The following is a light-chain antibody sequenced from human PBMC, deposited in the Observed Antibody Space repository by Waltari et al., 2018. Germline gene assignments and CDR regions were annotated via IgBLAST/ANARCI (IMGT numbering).Light chain of an antibody. J-gene: IGKJ1*01. CDR2: GAS. CDR1: QSVTGSN. Sequence: EIVLTQSPGTLSLSPGERATLSCRASQSVTGSNLAWPQQKPGQAPRLLIYGASSRATGIPDRFSGSGSGTGFTLTISRLEPEDFAVYYCQQYGSSPWTFGQGTKVEIK. CDR3: QQYGSSPWT. V-gene: IGKV3-20*01.